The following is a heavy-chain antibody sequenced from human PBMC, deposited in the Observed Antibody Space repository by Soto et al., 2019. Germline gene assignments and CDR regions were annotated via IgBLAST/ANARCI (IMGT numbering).Heavy chain of an antibody. D-gene: IGHD4-17*01. V-gene: IGHV3-30*18. CDR2: ISYDGSNK. J-gene: IGHJ3*02. CDR1: GFTFSSYG. Sequence: QVRLVESGGGVVQPGRSLRLSCAASGFTFSSYGMHWVRQAPGKGLEWVAVISYDGSNKYYADSVKGRFTISRDNSKNTLYLQMNSLRAEDTAVYYCAKDHDYGDYDHDAFDIWGQGTMVTVSS. CDR3: AKDHDYGDYDHDAFDI.